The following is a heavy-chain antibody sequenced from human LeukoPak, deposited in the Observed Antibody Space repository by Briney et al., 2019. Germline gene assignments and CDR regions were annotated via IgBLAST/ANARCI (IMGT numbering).Heavy chain of an antibody. J-gene: IGHJ4*02. D-gene: IGHD1-26*01. CDR3: ARDYAVGSGSSAFDY. V-gene: IGHV3-21*01. CDR2: ISSSSSYI. Sequence: GGSLRLSCAASGFTFSSYSMTWVRQAPGKGLEWVSSISSSSSYIYYADSVKGRFTISRDNAKNSLYLQMNSLRAEDTAVYYCARDYAVGSGSSAFDYWGQGTLVTVSS. CDR1: GFTFSSYS.